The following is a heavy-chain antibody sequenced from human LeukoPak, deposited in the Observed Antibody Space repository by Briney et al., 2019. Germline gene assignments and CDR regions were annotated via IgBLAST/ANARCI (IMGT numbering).Heavy chain of an antibody. Sequence: PGGSLRLSCAASGSTFSSYGMHWVRQAPGKGLEWVAFIRYDGSNKYYADSVKGRFTISRDNSKNTLYLQMNSLRAEDTAVYYCAKGVGATPDYFDYWGQGTLVTVSS. V-gene: IGHV3-30*02. CDR1: GSTFSSYG. CDR2: IRYDGSNK. D-gene: IGHD1-26*01. CDR3: AKGVGATPDYFDY. J-gene: IGHJ4*02.